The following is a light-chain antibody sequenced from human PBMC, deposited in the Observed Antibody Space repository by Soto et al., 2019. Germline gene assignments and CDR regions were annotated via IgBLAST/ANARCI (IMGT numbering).Light chain of an antibody. CDR3: KV. V-gene: IGLV4-69*01. CDR1: SGHSSYA. CDR2: LNSDGSH. Sequence: QSVLTQSPSASASLGASVKLTCTLSSGHSSYAIAWHQQQPEKGPRYLMKLNSDGSHSKGDGIPDRFSGSSSGAERYLTISSLQSEDEADYYPKVFGGGTKLTVL. J-gene: IGLJ2*01.